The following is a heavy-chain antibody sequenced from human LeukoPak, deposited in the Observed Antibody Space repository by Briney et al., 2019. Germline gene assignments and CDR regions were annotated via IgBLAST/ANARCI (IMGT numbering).Heavy chain of an antibody. CDR2: ISGSGGST. V-gene: IGHV3-23*01. CDR3: AKDLVPYDFWSGFDY. J-gene: IGHJ4*02. CDR1: GFTFSSYA. Sequence: GGSLRLSCAASGFTFSSYAMSWVRQAPGKGLEWVSAISGSGGSTYYADSVKGRFTISRDNSKNTLYLQMNSLRAEDTAAYYCAKDLVPYDFWSGFDYWGQGTLVTVSS. D-gene: IGHD3-3*01.